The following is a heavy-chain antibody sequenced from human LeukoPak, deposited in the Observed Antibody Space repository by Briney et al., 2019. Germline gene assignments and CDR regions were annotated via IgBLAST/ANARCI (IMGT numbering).Heavy chain of an antibody. J-gene: IGHJ4*02. Sequence: PGGSLRLSCAASGFTFDDYGMSRVRQAPGKGLEWVSGINWSGGSTGYADSVKGRFTISRDSAKSSLYLQMNSPGAEDTALYYCARSYGGYDGTDYWGQGALVTVSS. CDR2: INWSGGST. D-gene: IGHD5-12*01. V-gene: IGHV3-20*04. CDR3: ARSYGGYDGTDY. CDR1: GFTFDDYG.